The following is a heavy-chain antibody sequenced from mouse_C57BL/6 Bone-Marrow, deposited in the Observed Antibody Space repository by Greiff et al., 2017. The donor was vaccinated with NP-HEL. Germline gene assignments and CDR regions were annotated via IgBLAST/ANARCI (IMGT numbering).Heavy chain of an antibody. CDR2: ISSGSSTI. V-gene: IGHV5-17*01. CDR1: GFTFSDYG. J-gene: IGHJ4*01. D-gene: IGHD1-1*01. Sequence: EVMLVESGGGLVKPGGSLKLSCAASGFTFSDYGMHWVRQAPEKGLEWVAYISSGSSTIYYADTVKGRFTISRDNAKNTLFLQMTSLRSEDTAMYYCARLPGSSYYYAMDYWGQGTSVTVSS. CDR3: ARLPGSSYYYAMDY.